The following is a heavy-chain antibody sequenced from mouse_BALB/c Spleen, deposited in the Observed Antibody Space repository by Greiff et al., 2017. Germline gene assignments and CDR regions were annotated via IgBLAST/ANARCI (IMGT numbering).Heavy chain of an antibody. J-gene: IGHJ4*01. V-gene: IGHV5-4*02. CDR2: ISDGGSYT. D-gene: IGHD1-1*01. CDR3: ASVTTEMDY. Sequence: EVHLVESGGGLVKPGGSLKLSCAASGFTFSDYYMYWVRQTPEKRLEWVATISDGGSYTYYPDSVKGRFTISRDNAKNNLYLQMSSLKSEDTAMYYCASVTTEMDYWGQGTSVTVSS. CDR1: GFTFSDYY.